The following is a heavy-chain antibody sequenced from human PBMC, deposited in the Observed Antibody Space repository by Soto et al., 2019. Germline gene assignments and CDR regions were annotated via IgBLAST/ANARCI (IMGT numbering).Heavy chain of an antibody. CDR2: INAGNGNT. CDR3: AGAVAVPADFDY. Sequence: ASVKVSCKASGYTFTGYAMHWVRQAPGQRLEWMGWINAGNGNTKYSQKFQGRVTITRDTSASTAYMELSSLRSEDTAVYYCAGAVAVPADFDYWGQGTLVTSPQ. V-gene: IGHV1-3*01. J-gene: IGHJ4*02. D-gene: IGHD6-19*01. CDR1: GYTFTGYA.